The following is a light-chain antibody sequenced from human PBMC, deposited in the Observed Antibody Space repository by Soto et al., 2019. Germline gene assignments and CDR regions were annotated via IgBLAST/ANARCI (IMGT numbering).Light chain of an antibody. CDR3: QQYGSSPQT. CDR2: GAS. J-gene: IGKJ1*01. CDR1: QSVSSSY. Sequence: EIVLTQSPGTLSLSPGERATLSCRASQSVSSSYLAWYRQKPGQAPRLLIYGASSRATGTPDRFSGSGSGTEFTLTISRLEAEDFAVYYCQQYGSSPQTFGQGTKVEIK. V-gene: IGKV3-20*01.